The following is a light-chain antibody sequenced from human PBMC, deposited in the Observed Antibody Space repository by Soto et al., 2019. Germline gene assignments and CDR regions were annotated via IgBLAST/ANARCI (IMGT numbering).Light chain of an antibody. Sequence: QPVLTQPPSASGTPGQRVTISCSGSSSNIGNNTVNWYQQLPGTAPKLLIYTSNQRPSGVPDRFSGSKSGTSASLAISGLQSGDEADYYCAAWDDSLNALYVFGTGTKVTVL. J-gene: IGLJ1*01. V-gene: IGLV1-44*01. CDR3: AAWDDSLNALYV. CDR1: SSNIGNNT. CDR2: TSN.